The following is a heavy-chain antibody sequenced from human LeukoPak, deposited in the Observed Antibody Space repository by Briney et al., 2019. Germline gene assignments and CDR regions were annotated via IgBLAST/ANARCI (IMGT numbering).Heavy chain of an antibody. CDR3: ARVPVSGRYYFDY. J-gene: IGHJ4*02. V-gene: IGHV4-34*01. Sequence: SETLSLTCAVYGGSFSGYYWSWIRQPPGKGLEWIGEINHSGSTNYNPSLKSRVTISVDTSKNQFSLKLSSVTAADTAVYYCARVPVSGRYYFDYWGQGTLVTVSS. D-gene: IGHD3-10*01. CDR1: GGSFSGYY. CDR2: INHSGST.